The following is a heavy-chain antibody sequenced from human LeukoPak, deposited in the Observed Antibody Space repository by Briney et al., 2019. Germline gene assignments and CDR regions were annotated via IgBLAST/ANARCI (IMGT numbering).Heavy chain of an antibody. V-gene: IGHV5-51*01. J-gene: IGHJ4*02. CDR1: GYSFTSYW. CDR2: IYPGDSDT. D-gene: IGHD3-10*01. Sequence: GESLKISCKGSGYSFTSYWIGWVRQLPGKGLEWMGIIYPGDSDTRYSPSFQGQVTIPADKSISTAYLQWSSLKASDTAMYYCARQGSYYNEGPDYWGQGTLVTVSS. CDR3: ARQGSYYNEGPDY.